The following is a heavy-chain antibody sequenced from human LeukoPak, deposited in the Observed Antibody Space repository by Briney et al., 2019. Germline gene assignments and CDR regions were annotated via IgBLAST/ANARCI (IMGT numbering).Heavy chain of an antibody. V-gene: IGHV3-30*18. CDR3: AKEVSGKVYFEH. J-gene: IGHJ4*02. CDR1: GFTFSSYG. Sequence: PGGSLRLSCAASGFTFSSYGMHWVRQAPGKGLEWVAVISYDGSNKYYADSVRGRFTISRDNSKNTLYLQMNSLRAEDTAVYYYAKEVSGKVYFEHWGQGTLVTVSS. CDR2: ISYDGSNK. D-gene: IGHD6-25*01.